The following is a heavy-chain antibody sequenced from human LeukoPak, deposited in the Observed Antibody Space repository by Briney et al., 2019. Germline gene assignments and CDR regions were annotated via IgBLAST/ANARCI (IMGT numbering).Heavy chain of an antibody. D-gene: IGHD2-15*01. V-gene: IGHV4-59*01. CDR1: GGSISSYY. CDR2: FYYSGST. Sequence: SETLSLTCTVSGGSISSYYWSWIRPPPGKGRWWIGYFYYSGSTNYNPSLTSRVAISVDPSNNQFSLKLSSVTAAATAVYYCARDHCSGGSCYHNWFDPWGQGTPVTVS. CDR3: ARDHCSGGSCYHNWFDP. J-gene: IGHJ5*02.